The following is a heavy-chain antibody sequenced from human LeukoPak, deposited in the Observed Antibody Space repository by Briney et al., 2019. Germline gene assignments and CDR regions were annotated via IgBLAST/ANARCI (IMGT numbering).Heavy chain of an antibody. CDR3: ARAQRGIAVAGTEPEFDP. V-gene: IGHV1-2*04. CDR1: GYTFTGYY. J-gene: IGHJ5*02. D-gene: IGHD6-19*01. CDR2: INPNSGGT. Sequence: ASVKVSCKASGYTFTGYYMHWVRQAPGQGLEWMGWINPNSGGTNYAQKFQGWVTMIRDTSISTGYMELSRLRSDDTAVYYCARAQRGIAVAGTEPEFDPWGQGTLVTVSS.